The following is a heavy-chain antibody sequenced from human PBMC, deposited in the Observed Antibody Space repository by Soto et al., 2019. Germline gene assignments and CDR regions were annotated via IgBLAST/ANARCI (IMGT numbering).Heavy chain of an antibody. V-gene: IGHV4-59*01. J-gene: IGHJ4*02. CDR2: IYNGERT. D-gene: IGHD6-19*01. CDR3: AQTTGWPGFDY. CDR1: GASIRNFY. Sequence: QVHLQESGPGLVKPSETMSLTCTASGASIRNFYWNWVRQFRGKGLEWIGHIYNGERTNYNPSLKSRVTISVDTSKNQFSLKLSSVTVADTAVYYCAQTTGWPGFDYWGQGTLVAVSS.